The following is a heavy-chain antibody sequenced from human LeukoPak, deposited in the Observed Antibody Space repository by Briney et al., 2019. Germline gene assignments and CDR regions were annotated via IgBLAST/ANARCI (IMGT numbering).Heavy chain of an antibody. CDR1: VGSFSGYY. CDR2: INHSGST. Sequence: SETLSLTCAVYVGSFSGYYWSGIRQPPGKGLEWIGEINHSGSTNYNPSLKSRVTISVDTSKNQFSLKLSSVTAADTAVYYCARGRASPTVTTNGGFDYWGQGTLVTVSS. D-gene: IGHD4-17*01. CDR3: ARGRASPTVTTNGGFDY. J-gene: IGHJ4*02. V-gene: IGHV4-34*01.